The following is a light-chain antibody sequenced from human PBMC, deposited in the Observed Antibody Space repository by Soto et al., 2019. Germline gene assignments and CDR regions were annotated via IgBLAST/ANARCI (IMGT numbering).Light chain of an antibody. J-gene: IGKJ4*01. Sequence: ILMTHSHDCLAMSLVERPPIKLKPTQSDLYSSNNKNYLAWYQQKPGQPPKLLIYWASTRESGVPDRFSGSGSGTDFTLTISSLQAEDMAVYYCQQYYSTPLTFGGGTKVDIK. CDR3: QQYYSTPLT. CDR1: QSDLYSSNNKNY. V-gene: IGKV4-1*01. CDR2: WAS.